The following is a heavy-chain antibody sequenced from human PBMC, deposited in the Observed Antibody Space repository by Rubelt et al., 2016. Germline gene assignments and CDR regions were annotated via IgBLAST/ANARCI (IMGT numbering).Heavy chain of an antibody. J-gene: IGHJ5*02. V-gene: IGHV4-39*01. CDR2: IHYTGST. CDR3: AGRTNWFDP. Sequence: QLQLQESGPGLVKPSETLSLTCTVSGGSISSSSYYWGWIRQPPGKGLEWIGSIHYTGSTFYDPSLKSRVIISVDTPKNQCALRLTSVTAADTAVYYWAGRTNWFDPWGQGTLVTVSS. CDR1: GGSISSSSYY.